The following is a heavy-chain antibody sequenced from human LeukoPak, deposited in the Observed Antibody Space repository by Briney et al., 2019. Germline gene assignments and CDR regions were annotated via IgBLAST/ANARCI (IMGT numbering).Heavy chain of an antibody. CDR1: GGSFSGYY. CDR2: INHSGST. V-gene: IGHV4-34*01. J-gene: IGHJ5*02. D-gene: IGHD2-2*01. Sequence: SETLSLNCAVYGGSFSGYYWSWIRQPPGKGLEWIGEINHSGSTNYNPSLKSRVTISVDTSKNQFSLKLSSVTAADTAVYYCAREICRYCSSTSTSWGLGTLVTVSS. CDR3: AREICRYCSSTSTS.